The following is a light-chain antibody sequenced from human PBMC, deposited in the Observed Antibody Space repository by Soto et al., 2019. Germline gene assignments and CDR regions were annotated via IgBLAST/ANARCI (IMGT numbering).Light chain of an antibody. Sequence: DIQMTQSPSTLSASVGDRVTITCRASQSISTWLAWYQQKPGKAPKLLIYKGSSLESGVPSRFSGSGSGTEFTLTISSLQPDDFATYYCQQYNSYSGTFGQGTKVEIK. CDR1: QSISTW. CDR3: QQYNSYSGT. J-gene: IGKJ1*01. V-gene: IGKV1-5*03. CDR2: KGS.